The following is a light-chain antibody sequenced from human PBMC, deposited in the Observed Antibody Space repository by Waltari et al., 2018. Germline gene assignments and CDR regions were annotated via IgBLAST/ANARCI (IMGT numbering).Light chain of an antibody. CDR3: QQSYSTLGLLT. CDR1: QSISNY. V-gene: IGKV1-39*01. CDR2: GAS. J-gene: IGKJ4*01. Sequence: DIQMTQSPSSLSASVGDRVTITCRASQSISNYLNWYQQKPGNAPKLLIYGASSLQSGVPSMFSVSVSGTEFTLTISSLQPDDFATYYCQQSYSTLGLLTFGVGTNVEIK.